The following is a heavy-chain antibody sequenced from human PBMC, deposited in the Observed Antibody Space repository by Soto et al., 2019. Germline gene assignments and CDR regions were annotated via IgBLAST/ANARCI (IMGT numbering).Heavy chain of an antibody. D-gene: IGHD2-15*01. V-gene: IGHV1-46*01. CDR3: ARGENCSGGTCYSEYFHR. J-gene: IGHJ1*01. Sequence: GASVKVSCKASGYLFTAYCMHWVRLAPGQGLEWMGVVNPSGGSTKYTQNFQGRVTMTRDTSTTTIYMELSSLRSDDTAIYYCARGENCSGGTCYSEYFHRWGQGTLVTVSS. CDR1: GYLFTAYC. CDR2: VNPSGGST.